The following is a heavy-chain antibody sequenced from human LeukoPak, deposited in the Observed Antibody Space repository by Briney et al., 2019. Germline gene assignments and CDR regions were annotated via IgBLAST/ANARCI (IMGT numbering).Heavy chain of an antibody. CDR3: AAGGRIAAEVAFDI. V-gene: IGHV3-21*01. CDR2: ISGGSGYI. D-gene: IGHD6-13*01. CDR1: GLTFSSCS. Sequence: GGSLRLSCAASGLTFSSCSMNWVRQAPGKGLEWVSSISGGSGYIYYADSVKGRFTISRDNAKNSLFLQMNSLRAEDTAVYYWAAGGRIAAEVAFDIWAKGQRSPSLQ. J-gene: IGHJ3*02.